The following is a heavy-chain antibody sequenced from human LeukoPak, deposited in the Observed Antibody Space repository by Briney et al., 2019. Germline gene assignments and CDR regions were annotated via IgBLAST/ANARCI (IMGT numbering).Heavy chain of an antibody. CDR3: ARERRYYDSSGYYYRDAFDI. CDR1: GGTFSSYA. D-gene: IGHD3-22*01. CDR2: INPSGGGT. Sequence: EASVTVSCKASGGTFSSYAISWVRQAPGQGLEWMGLINPSGGGTSYAQKFQGRVTMTRDMSTSTVYMELSSLRSEDTAVYYCARERRYYDSSGYYYRDAFDIWGQGTMVTVSS. J-gene: IGHJ3*02. V-gene: IGHV1-46*01.